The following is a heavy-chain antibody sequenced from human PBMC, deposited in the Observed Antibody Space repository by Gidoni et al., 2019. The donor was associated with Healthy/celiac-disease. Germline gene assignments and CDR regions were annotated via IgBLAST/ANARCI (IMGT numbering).Heavy chain of an antibody. CDR3: ARPYGSGSYYNKAWFDP. CDR1: GYTFTSYY. CDR2: INPSGGST. V-gene: IGHV1-46*01. J-gene: IGHJ5*02. Sequence: QVQLVQSGAEVKKPGASVKVSCKASGYTFTSYYMHWVRQAPGQGLEWMEIINPSGGSTSYAQKFQGRVTMTRDTSTSTVYMELSSLRSEDTAVYYCARPYGSGSYYNKAWFDPWGQGTLVTVSS. D-gene: IGHD3-10*01.